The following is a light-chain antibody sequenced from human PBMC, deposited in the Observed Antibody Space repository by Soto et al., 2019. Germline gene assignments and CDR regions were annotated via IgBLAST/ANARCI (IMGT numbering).Light chain of an antibody. J-gene: IGLJ2*01. Sequence: QSALTQPPSASGSPGQSVTISCTGTSSDVGGYNFVSWYQQHPGKAPKLMIYEVSKRPSGVPDRFSGSKSGNTASLTVSGLQADDEAAYYCTSYAGSNIPVVFGGGTQLTVL. CDR3: TSYAGSNIPVV. CDR2: EVS. V-gene: IGLV2-8*01. CDR1: SSDVGGYNF.